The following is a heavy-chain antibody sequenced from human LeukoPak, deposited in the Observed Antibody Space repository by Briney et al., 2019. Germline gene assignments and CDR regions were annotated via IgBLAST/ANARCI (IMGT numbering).Heavy chain of an antibody. V-gene: IGHV3-43D*03. CDR1: GFTFSSYA. CDR3: AKAGSGSYHRSYYYYYMDV. Sequence: GGSLRLSCAASGFTFSSYAMSWVRQAPGKGLEWVSLISWDGGSTYYADSVKGRFTISRDNSKNSLYLQMNSLRAEDTALYYCAKAGSGSYHRSYYYYYMDVWGKGTTVTVSS. D-gene: IGHD1-26*01. J-gene: IGHJ6*03. CDR2: ISWDGGST.